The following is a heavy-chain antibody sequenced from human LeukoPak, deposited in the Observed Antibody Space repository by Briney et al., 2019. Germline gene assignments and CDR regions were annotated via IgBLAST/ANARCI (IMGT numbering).Heavy chain of an antibody. CDR3: AREPYCSSTSCYSVFDY. J-gene: IGHJ4*02. CDR2: IRYDGSYK. D-gene: IGHD2-2*01. V-gene: IGHV3-30*02. Sequence: GGSLRVSCAASGFTFSGYGMHWVRQAPGKGLEWVAFIRYDGSYKYYADSVKGRFTISRDNTLYLQMNCLRPEDTAVYYCAREPYCSSTSCYSVFDYWGQGTLVTVSS. CDR1: GFTFSGYG.